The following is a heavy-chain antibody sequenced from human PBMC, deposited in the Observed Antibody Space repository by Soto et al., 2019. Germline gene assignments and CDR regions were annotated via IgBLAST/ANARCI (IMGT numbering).Heavy chain of an antibody. CDR1: GFTFSSYS. CDR3: ARDITMIVGGFDP. V-gene: IGHV3-21*01. Sequence: EVQLVESGGGLVKPGGSLRLSCAASGFTFSSYSMNWVRQAPGKGLEWVSSISSSSSYIYYADSVKGRFTISRDNAKNSLYLQMNSLRAEDTAVYYCARDITMIVGGFDPWGQGTLVTVSS. D-gene: IGHD3-22*01. CDR2: ISSSSSYI. J-gene: IGHJ5*02.